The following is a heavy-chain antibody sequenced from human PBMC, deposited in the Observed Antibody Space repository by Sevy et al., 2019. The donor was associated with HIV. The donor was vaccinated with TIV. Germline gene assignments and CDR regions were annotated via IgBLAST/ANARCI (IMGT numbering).Heavy chain of an antibody. V-gene: IGHV3-48*01. J-gene: IGHJ6*02. CDR3: ARDRCSSTSCYRDYYYGMDV. Sequence: GGSLRLSCAASGFTFSSYSMNWVRQAPGKGLEWVSYISSSRSTMYYADSVKGRFTISRDNAKNSLYLQMNSLRAEDTAVYYCARDRCSSTSCYRDYYYGMDVWGQGTTVTVSS. D-gene: IGHD2-2*02. CDR1: GFTFSSYS. CDR2: ISSSRSTM.